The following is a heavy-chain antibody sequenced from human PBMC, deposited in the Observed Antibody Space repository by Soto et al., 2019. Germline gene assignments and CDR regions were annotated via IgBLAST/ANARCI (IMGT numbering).Heavy chain of an antibody. J-gene: IGHJ6*02. CDR3: AREKTSYGMDV. CDR1: GYTFTSYD. Sequence: QVQLVQSGAEVKKPGASVKVSCKASGYTFTSYDINWVRQAIGQGLEWMGWMNPNSGNTGYAQKFQGRVTLNRNTSISTAYMELSSLSSEDTAVYYCAREKTSYGMDVWGQGTTVTVSS. CDR2: MNPNSGNT. V-gene: IGHV1-8*01.